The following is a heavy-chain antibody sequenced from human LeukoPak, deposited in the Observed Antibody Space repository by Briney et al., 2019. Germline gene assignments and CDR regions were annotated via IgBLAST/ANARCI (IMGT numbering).Heavy chain of an antibody. CDR2: IYSGGST. D-gene: IGHD1-26*01. V-gene: IGHV3-53*04. J-gene: IGHJ6*02. CDR1: GFTVSSNY. CDR3: ARESGGSYYDYYYHGMDV. Sequence: GGSLRLSCAASGFTVSSNYMSWLRQAPGKGLEWVSVIYSGGSTYYADSVKGRFTISRHNSKNTLYLQMNSLRAEDTAVYYCARESGGSYYDYYYHGMDVWGQGTTVTVSS.